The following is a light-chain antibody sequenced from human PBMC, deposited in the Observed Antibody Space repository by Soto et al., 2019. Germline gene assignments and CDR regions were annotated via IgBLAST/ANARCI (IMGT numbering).Light chain of an antibody. CDR2: GAS. CDR1: QSVSSY. V-gene: IGKV3-15*01. Sequence: EMVLTQSPAPLSLSPGARATLSCWASQSVSSYLAWYQHKPGQAPRLLIYGASTRATGIPARFSGSGSGTEFTLTISSLQSEDFAVYSCQQYNNWPRTFGQGTKVDI. CDR3: QQYNNWPRT. J-gene: IGKJ1*01.